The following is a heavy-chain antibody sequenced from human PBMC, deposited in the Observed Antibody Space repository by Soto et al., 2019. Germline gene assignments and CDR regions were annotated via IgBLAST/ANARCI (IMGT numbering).Heavy chain of an antibody. D-gene: IGHD1-26*01. CDR1: GFTFSSYA. Sequence: EVQLLESGGGLVQPGGSLRLSCAASGFTFSSYAMRWVRQAPVKGLEWVSAISGSGGSTYYAASVQGRFTISRDNSKNTLYLPMNSLRAEDTAVYYCARRGSGSYYDYWGPATLVTVSS. CDR3: ARRGSGSYYDY. CDR2: ISGSGGST. V-gene: IGHV3-23*01. J-gene: IGHJ4*02.